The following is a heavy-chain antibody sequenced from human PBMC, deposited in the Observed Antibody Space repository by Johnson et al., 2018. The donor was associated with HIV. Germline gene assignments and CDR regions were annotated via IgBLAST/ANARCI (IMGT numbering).Heavy chain of an antibody. D-gene: IGHD4-11*01. V-gene: IGHV3-11*01. CDR2: ISSSGSSR. J-gene: IGHJ3*02. Sequence: VQLVESGGGVVPPGRSLTVSCAASGLTFSDYYMSWIRQAPGKGLEWVSYISSSGSSRYYADSVKGRFTITRDNVKNSLYMQMNSLRVEDTAVYFCARDYRGALDIWGQGTMVTVSS. CDR3: ARDYRGALDI. CDR1: GLTFSDYY.